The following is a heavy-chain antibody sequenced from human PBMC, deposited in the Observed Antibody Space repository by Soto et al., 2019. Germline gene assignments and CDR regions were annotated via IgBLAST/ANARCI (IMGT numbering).Heavy chain of an antibody. V-gene: IGHV3-23*01. Sequence: EVQLLESGGDLVQPGGSLRLSCVVSGFTFGSYAMSWVRQAPEKGPEWVAILGGNGFTTYYADSVTGRFTISGDKSKSTLFLQMNSLRADNTGVYYCAKALRPSLNFFYYMDVRSRGTSVTVSS. D-gene: IGHD2-2*01. CDR1: GFTFGSYA. CDR3: AKALRPSLNFFYYMDV. J-gene: IGHJ6*03. CDR2: LGGNGFTT.